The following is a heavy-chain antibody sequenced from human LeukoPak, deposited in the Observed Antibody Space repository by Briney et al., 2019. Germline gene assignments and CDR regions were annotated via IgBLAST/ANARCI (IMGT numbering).Heavy chain of an antibody. J-gene: IGHJ6*03. CDR2: IYSGGST. CDR3: ARGTQDMLVGLYYYYMDV. CDR1: GFTVSSNY. D-gene: IGHD2-15*01. V-gene: IGHV3-66*02. Sequence: GGSLRLSCAASGFTVSSNYMSWVRQAPGKGLEWVSVIYSGGSTYYADSVKGRFTISRDNSKNTLYLQMSSLRAEDTAVYYCARGTQDMLVGLYYYYMDVWGKGTTVTVSS.